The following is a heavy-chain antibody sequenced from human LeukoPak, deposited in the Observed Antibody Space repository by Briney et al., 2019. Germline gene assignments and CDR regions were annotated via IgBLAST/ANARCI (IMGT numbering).Heavy chain of an antibody. CDR2: IYYSGST. J-gene: IGHJ4*02. CDR1: GGSISSYY. CDR3: ARHYYDSSDSYSFDY. D-gene: IGHD3-22*01. V-gene: IGHV4-59*08. Sequence: SKALSLTCTVSGGSISSYYWSWIRQPPGKGLEWIGYIYYSGSTNYNPSLKSRVTISVDTSKNQFSLKLSSVTAADTAVYYCARHYYDSSDSYSFDYWGQGTLVTVSS.